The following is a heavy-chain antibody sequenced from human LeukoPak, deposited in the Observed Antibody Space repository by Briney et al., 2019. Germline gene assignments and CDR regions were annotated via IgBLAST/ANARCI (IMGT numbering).Heavy chain of an antibody. V-gene: IGHV1-8*01. CDR3: ARGFGVTVYNWFDP. D-gene: IGHD3-16*02. Sequence: GASVKVSCKASGYTFTSYTFTSYDINWVRQATGQGLEWMGWMNPNSGNTGYAQKFQGRVTMTRNTSITTAYMELSSLRSEDTAVYYCARGFGVTVYNWFDPWGQGTLVTVSS. CDR1: GYTFTSYTFTSYD. J-gene: IGHJ5*02. CDR2: MNPNSGNT.